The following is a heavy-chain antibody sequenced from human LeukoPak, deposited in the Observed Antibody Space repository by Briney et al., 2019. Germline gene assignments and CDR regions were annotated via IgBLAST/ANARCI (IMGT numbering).Heavy chain of an antibody. Sequence: TLSLTCTVSGGSISSGGYYWSWIRQYPGQGLGWIGDIYYSGRTDYNPSLKSRVITSIDPSKHHFSLKLPSVTAADTAVYYCARDGGGGVDTFGVAIVKAWFDPWGQGTLVTVSS. CDR2: IYYSGRT. D-gene: IGHD3-16*02. V-gene: IGHV4-31*03. J-gene: IGHJ5*02. CDR3: ARDGGGGVDTFGVAIVKAWFDP. CDR1: GGSISSGGYY.